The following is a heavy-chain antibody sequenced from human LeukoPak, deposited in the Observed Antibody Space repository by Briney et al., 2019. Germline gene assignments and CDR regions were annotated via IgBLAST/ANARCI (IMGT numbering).Heavy chain of an antibody. V-gene: IGHV1-69*05. D-gene: IGHD6-6*01. CDR2: IIPIFGTA. CDR1: GGTFSSYA. J-gene: IGHJ5*02. Sequence: SVKVSCKASGGTFSSYAISWVRQAPGQGLEWMGGIIPIFGTANYAQKFQGRVTITTDESTSTAYMELSSLRSEDAAVYYCARAWQLVDWFDPWGQGTLVTVSS. CDR3: ARAWQLVDWFDP.